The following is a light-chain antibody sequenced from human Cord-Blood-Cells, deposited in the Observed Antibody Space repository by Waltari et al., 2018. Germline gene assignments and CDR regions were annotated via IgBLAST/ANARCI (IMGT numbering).Light chain of an antibody. J-gene: IGKJ5*01. CDR2: DAS. CDR1: QSVSSY. V-gene: IGKV3-11*01. CDR3: QQRSNWPPST. Sequence: EVVLTQSPATLSLSPGDRATLSCRASQSVSSYLAWYQQKPGKAPRLLIYDASNRATGIPARFSGSGSGTDFTLTISSLEPEDLAVYYCQQRSNWPPSTFGQGTRLEIK.